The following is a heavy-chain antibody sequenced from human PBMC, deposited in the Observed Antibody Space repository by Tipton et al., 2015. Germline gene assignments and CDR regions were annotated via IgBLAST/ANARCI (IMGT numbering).Heavy chain of an antibody. D-gene: IGHD3-9*01. CDR2: ISHSGNT. CDR3: ACQDYDSLTRDYQTVDY. J-gene: IGHJ4*02. Sequence: TLSLTCTVSGGSISSSSYYWGWIRQPPGKGLEWIGSISHSGNTYYNPSLKSRVTMSRDTSKNQFSLKLTSVTAADTAVYYCACQDYDSLTRDYQTVDYWGQGTQVTVSS. V-gene: IGHV4-39*07. CDR1: GGSISSSSYY.